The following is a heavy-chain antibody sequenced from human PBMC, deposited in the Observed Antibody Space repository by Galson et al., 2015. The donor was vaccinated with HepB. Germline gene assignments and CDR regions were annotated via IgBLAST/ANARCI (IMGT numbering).Heavy chain of an antibody. V-gene: IGHV3-23*01. J-gene: IGHJ3*02. Sequence: SLRLSCAASGFTFSRFAMSWVRQAPGKGLEWVSAISGSGAGTYYADSVKGRFTISRDNSKNTLYLQMNSLRAEDTALYYCAKEHFLGGACDIWGQGTMVTVSS. D-gene: IGHD2/OR15-2a*01. CDR3: AKEHFLGGACDI. CDR2: ISGSGAGT. CDR1: GFTFSRFA.